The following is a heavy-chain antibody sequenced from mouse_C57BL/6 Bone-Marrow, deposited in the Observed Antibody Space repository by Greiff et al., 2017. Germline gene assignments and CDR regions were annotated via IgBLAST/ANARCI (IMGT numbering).Heavy chain of an antibody. CDR1: GYPFLSYW. CDR2: LDPSDSYT. D-gene: IGHD1-1*01. Sequence: QVQLQQPGAELVMPGASVKLSCKASGYPFLSYWLHWVKPRPGPGLAWIGELDPSDSYTTYNQQLQGQFPLTVDKSSSTAYMQHSSLTSEDATVYYCARTGTVVEGVAYWGQGTLVTVAA. CDR3: ARTGTVVEGVAY. V-gene: IGHV1-69*01. J-gene: IGHJ3*01.